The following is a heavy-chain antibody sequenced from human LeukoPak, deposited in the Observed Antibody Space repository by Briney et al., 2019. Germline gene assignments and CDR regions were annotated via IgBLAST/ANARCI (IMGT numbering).Heavy chain of an antibody. CDR2: INHSGST. CDR1: GGSFSGYY. D-gene: IGHD2-15*01. CDR3: ASGERYCSGGSCLLPIDY. Sequence: SETLSLTCAVYGGSFSGYYWSWIRQPPGKGLEWIGEINHSGSTNYNPSLKSRVTISVDTSKNQFSLKLSSVTAADTAVYYCASGERYCSGGSCLLPIDYWGRGTLVTVSS. V-gene: IGHV4-34*01. J-gene: IGHJ4*02.